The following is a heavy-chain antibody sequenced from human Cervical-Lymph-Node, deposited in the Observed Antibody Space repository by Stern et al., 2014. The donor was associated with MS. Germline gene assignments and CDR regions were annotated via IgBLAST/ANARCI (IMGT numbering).Heavy chain of an antibody. D-gene: IGHD6-6*01. CDR3: ARHPPRRSSSDPNFGLDV. CDR2: IYPGDSDT. CDR1: GYTFSKNW. V-gene: IGHV5-51*01. Sequence: EVQLVESGAEVKKPRDSLKISCKGSGYTFSKNWIAWVRQMPGKGLEWMGIIYPGDSDTRYSPSFQGQVTMSADNSITPASLQWNSLKAPDPAIYYCARHPPRRSSSDPNFGLDVWGQGTTVTVSS. J-gene: IGHJ6*02.